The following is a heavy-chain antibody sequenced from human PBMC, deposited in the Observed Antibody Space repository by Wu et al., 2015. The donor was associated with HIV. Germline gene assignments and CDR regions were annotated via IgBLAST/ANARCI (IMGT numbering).Heavy chain of an antibody. CDR2: IIPVFGTS. V-gene: IGHV1-69*05. CDR1: EGTLSKFA. Sequence: QVQLAQSGAEVKKPGSSVRVSCKASEGTLSKFAISWVRQAPGQGLEWMGGIIPVFGTSKYTQKFQDRVTITSDESTSTSYMELNSLRSEDTAIYYCARSSYCGGDCYSRLDSWGQGTQVTVSS. J-gene: IGHJ5*01. CDR3: ARSSYCGGDCYSRLDS. D-gene: IGHD2-21*01.